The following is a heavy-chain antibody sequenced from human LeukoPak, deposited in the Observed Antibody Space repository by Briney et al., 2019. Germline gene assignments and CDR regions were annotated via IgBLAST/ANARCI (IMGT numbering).Heavy chain of an antibody. CDR1: GFTFSNYG. V-gene: IGHV3-7*01. CDR2: IKQDGSEK. D-gene: IGHD5-18*01. Sequence: PGGSLRLSCAASGFTFSNYGMSWVRQAPGKGLEWVANIKQDGSEKYYVDSVKGRFTISRDNAKNSLYLQMDSLRAEDTAVYYCARDVDTATDAFDIWGQGTMVTVSS. J-gene: IGHJ3*02. CDR3: ARDVDTATDAFDI.